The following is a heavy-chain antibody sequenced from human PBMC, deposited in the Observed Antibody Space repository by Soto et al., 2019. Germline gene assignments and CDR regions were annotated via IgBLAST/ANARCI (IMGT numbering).Heavy chain of an antibody. V-gene: IGHV1-69*04. Sequence: SVKVSCKASGGTFSSYTISWVRQAPGQGLEWMGRIIPILGIANYAQKFQGRVTITADKSTSTAYMELSSLRSEDTAVYYCARDQSYYDILTGQIHVMDVWGKGTTVTVSS. CDR1: GGTFSSYT. J-gene: IGHJ6*03. CDR2: IIPILGIA. CDR3: ARDQSYYDILTGQIHVMDV. D-gene: IGHD3-9*01.